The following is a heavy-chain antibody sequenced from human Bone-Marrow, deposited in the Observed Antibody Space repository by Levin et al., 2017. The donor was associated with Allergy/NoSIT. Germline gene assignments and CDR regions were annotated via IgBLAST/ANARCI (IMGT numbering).Heavy chain of an antibody. Sequence: GGSLRLSCAASGFTFSSYAMHWVRQAPGKGLEWVAVISYDGSNKYYADSVKGRFTISRDNSKNTLYLQMNSLRAEDTAVYYCAKGITIFGVVIAYYYYGMDVWGQGTTVTVSS. CDR3: AKGITIFGVVIAYYYYGMDV. J-gene: IGHJ6*02. CDR2: ISYDGSNK. D-gene: IGHD3-3*01. CDR1: GFTFSSYA. V-gene: IGHV3-30*04.